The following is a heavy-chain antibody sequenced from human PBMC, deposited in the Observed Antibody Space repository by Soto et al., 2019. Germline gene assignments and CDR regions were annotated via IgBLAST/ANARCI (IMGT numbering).Heavy chain of an antibody. J-gene: IGHJ4*02. CDR1: GFTFSSYG. CDR2: ISYDGSNK. V-gene: IGHV3-30*18. CDR3: AKEGGTYLDY. Sequence: QVQLVESGGGVVQPGRSLRLSCAASGFTFSSYGMHWVRQAPGKGLEWVAVISYDGSNKYHADSVKGRFTISRDNSKNTLYLHITSLRAEDTAVYYCAKEGGTYLDYWGQGTLVTVSS. D-gene: IGHD1-26*01.